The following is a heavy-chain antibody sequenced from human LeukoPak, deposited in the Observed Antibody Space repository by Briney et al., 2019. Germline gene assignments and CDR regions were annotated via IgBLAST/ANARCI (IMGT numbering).Heavy chain of an antibody. CDR3: ARTLEGYCSEGSCATAGY. CDR2: ISPTGASI. D-gene: IGHD2-15*01. Sequence: GGSLRLSCAASGFTFSGYGMHWIRQAPGKGLEWVSYISPTGASIYYADSVKGRLTISRDNARNSLYLQMNSLRVEDTAVYYCARTLEGYCSEGSCATAGYWGQGTLVSVSS. J-gene: IGHJ4*02. CDR1: GFTFSGYG. V-gene: IGHV3-48*04.